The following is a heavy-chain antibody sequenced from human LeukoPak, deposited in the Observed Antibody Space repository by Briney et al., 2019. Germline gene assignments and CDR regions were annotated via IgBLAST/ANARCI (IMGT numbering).Heavy chain of an antibody. CDR3: ARDQYYQLLL. CDR2: INGDGSSA. Sequence: PGGSLRLSCAGSGFTFRGYWIHWVLQVPGKGLVWVSRINGDGSSATYADSVKGRFTISRDDAKNTVYLQMNNLRAEDTAVYYCARDQYYQLLLWGQGSLVTVSP. CDR1: GFTFRGYW. V-gene: IGHV3-74*03. J-gene: IGHJ4*02. D-gene: IGHD2-2*01.